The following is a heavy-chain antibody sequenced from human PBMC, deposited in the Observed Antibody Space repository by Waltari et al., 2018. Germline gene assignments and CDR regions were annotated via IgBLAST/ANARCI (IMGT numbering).Heavy chain of an antibody. D-gene: IGHD7-27*01. CDR1: GFSFSTYV. Sequence: EVQLLESGGGLVQPGGSLRLSCAAPGFSFSTYVMNWVRQAPGKGLEWVSSISDAGGIINYADSVKGRFTISRDNSKNTLYLQMNSLRVEDTAVYYCARGSGVXSWGXXXXXTVSS. V-gene: IGHV3-23*01. CDR3: ARGSGVXS. CDR2: ISDAGGII. J-gene: IGHJ4*02.